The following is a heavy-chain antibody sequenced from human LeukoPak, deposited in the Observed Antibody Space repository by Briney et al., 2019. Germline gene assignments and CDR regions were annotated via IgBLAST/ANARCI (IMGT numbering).Heavy chain of an antibody. D-gene: IGHD1-26*01. CDR3: ARWEPPAGNFDY. CDR1: GGSISSSSYY. CDR2: IYYSGST. J-gene: IGHJ4*02. Sequence: SETLSLTCTVSGGSISSSSYYWGWIRQPPGKGLEWIGSIYYSGSTYYNPSLKSRVTISVDTSKNQFSLKLSSVTAADTAVYYCARWEPPAGNFDYWGQGTLVTVSS. V-gene: IGHV4-39*07.